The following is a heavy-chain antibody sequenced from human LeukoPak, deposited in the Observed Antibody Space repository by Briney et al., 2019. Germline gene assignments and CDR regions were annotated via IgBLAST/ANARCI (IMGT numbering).Heavy chain of an antibody. Sequence: SETLSLTCTVSGDSISTYYWNWIRQPPGKGLEWIGYIYYSGSTSYNPSLKSRVTISVDTSKNQFSLKLSSVTAADTAFYYCARGVGYNYRLYHFDYWGQGTLVTVSP. J-gene: IGHJ4*02. CDR1: GDSISTYY. CDR3: ARGVGYNYRLYHFDY. D-gene: IGHD5-24*01. V-gene: IGHV4-59*08. CDR2: IYYSGST.